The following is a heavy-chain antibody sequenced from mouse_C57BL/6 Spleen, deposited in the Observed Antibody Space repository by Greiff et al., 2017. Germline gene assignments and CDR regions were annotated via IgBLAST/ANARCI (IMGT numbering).Heavy chain of an antibody. Sequence: VQLQQPGAELVKPGASVKLSCKASGYTFTSYWMPWVKQSPGQGLEWIGMIHPTSGSTNYNVKFKSRAALTGYKSSSTAYMQLSSLTSEDSAVYFCARRGVITAVVDWYFDVWGTGTTVTVAS. V-gene: IGHV1-64*01. J-gene: IGHJ1*03. CDR1: GYTFTSYW. D-gene: IGHD1-1*01. CDR3: ARRGVITAVVDWYFDV. CDR2: IHPTSGST.